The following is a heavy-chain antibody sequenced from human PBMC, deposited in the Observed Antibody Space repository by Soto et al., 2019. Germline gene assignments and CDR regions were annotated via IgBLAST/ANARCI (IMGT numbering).Heavy chain of an antibody. D-gene: IGHD3-9*01. J-gene: IGHJ4*02. CDR1: GASISTYY. CDR3: GRHIQNYDILTD. CDR2: IHYSGST. V-gene: IGHV4-59*08. Sequence: QVQLQESGPGLVKPSETLSLTCRVSGASISTYYWSWIRRPPGKGLEWIGYIHYSGSTNYNPSLKNRVNMSLDTSKNQFSLKLSSVTAADTGVYYCGRHIQNYDILTDWGQGALVTVSS.